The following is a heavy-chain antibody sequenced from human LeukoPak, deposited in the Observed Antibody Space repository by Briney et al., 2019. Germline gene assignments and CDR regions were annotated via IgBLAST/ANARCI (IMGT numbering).Heavy chain of an antibody. CDR3: AKAKPVTIFGVATFDY. V-gene: IGHV3-23*01. CDR1: GFTFSSYA. Sequence: GGSLRLTCAASGFTFSSYAMSWVRQAPGKGLEWVSGISGSGGSTYYADSVKGRFTISRDNSKNTLYLQMNSLRAEDTAVYYCAKAKPVTIFGVATFDYWGQGTLVTVSS. D-gene: IGHD3-3*01. J-gene: IGHJ4*02. CDR2: ISGSGGST.